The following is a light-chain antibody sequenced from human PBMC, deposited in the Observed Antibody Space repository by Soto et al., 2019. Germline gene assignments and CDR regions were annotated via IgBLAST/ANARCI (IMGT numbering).Light chain of an antibody. CDR2: AAP. CDR1: QNVRSPY. V-gene: IGKV3-20*01. J-gene: IGKJ1*01. CDR3: QQYGNSAWT. Sequence: EIVLTQSPGTLSLSPGERATLSCRASQNVRSPYLAWYQQKPGQAPRLLIYAAPSRAAGIPDRFSGSGSGTDFTLTISRLEPEDFAVYYCQQYGNSAWTFGQGTKVEIK.